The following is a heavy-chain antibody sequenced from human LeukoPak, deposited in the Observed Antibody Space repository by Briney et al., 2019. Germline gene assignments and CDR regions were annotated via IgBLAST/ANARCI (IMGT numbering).Heavy chain of an antibody. CDR2: ISGRSSTI. Sequence: GGPLRLSCAASAFTFSDYSMNWVRQAPGKGLEWVSYISGRSSTIYHADSVKGRFTISRDNAKNSMYLQMNSLRAEDTAVYYCARDRIKSGSYYFDYWGQGTLVTVSS. V-gene: IGHV3-48*01. CDR3: ARDRIKSGSYYFDY. J-gene: IGHJ4*02. CDR1: AFTFSDYS. D-gene: IGHD1-26*01.